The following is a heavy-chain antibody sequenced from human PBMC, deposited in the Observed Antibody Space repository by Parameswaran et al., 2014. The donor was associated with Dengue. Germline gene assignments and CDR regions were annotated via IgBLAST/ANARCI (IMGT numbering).Heavy chain of an antibody. CDR3: ARSTAYFDY. Sequence: GGSLRLSCTASGFTFSTYSMNWVRQAPGKGLEWVSYITSSSSTIYYADSVKGRFTISRDDAKNSLYLQMNSLRDEDTAVYYCARSTAYFDYWGHGTLVTVSS. CDR2: ITSSSSTI. CDR1: GFTFSTYS. V-gene: IGHV3-48*02. J-gene: IGHJ4*01. D-gene: IGHD2-8*02.